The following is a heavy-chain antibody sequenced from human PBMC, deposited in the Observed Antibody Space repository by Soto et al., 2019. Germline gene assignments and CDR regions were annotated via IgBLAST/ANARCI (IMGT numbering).Heavy chain of an antibody. CDR2: INHSGST. CDR3: ATGDAWEVLLAF. V-gene: IGHV4-34*01. D-gene: IGHD4-17*01. CDR1: GGSFSGYY. J-gene: IGHJ4*02. Sequence: SETLSLTCAVYGGSFSGYYWSWIRQPPGKGLEWIGEINHSGSTNYNPSLKSRVTISVDTSKNQFSLKLSSVTAADTAVYYCATGDAWEVLLAFWVQGTLVTVSS.